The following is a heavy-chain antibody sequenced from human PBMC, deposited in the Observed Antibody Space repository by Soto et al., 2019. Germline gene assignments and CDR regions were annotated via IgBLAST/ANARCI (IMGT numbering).Heavy chain of an antibody. J-gene: IGHJ2*01. V-gene: IGHV3-53*01. CDR3: AREGAMRALYFDL. CDR2: IYSGGST. CDR1: GFTVSSNY. Sequence: EVQLVESGGGLIQPGGSLRLSCAASGFTVSSNYMSWVRQAPGKGLEWVSVIYSGGSTYYADSVKGRFTISRDNSKNTLYLQMNSLRAEDTAVYYCAREGAMRALYFDLWGRGTLVTVSS. D-gene: IGHD1-26*01.